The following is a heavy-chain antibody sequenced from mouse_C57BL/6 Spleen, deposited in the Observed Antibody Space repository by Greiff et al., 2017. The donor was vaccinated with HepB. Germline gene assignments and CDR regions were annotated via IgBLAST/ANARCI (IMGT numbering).Heavy chain of an antibody. J-gene: IGHJ2*01. CDR1: GYTFTDYE. D-gene: IGHD1-2*01. CDR3: TRKGPLRHFDY. Sequence: QVQLQQSGAELVRPGASVTLSCKASGYTFTDYEMHWVKQTPVHGLEWIGAIDPETGGTAYNQKFKGKAILTADKSSSTAYMELRSLTSEDSAVYYCTRKGPLRHFDYWGQGTTLTVSS. V-gene: IGHV1-15*01. CDR2: IDPETGGT.